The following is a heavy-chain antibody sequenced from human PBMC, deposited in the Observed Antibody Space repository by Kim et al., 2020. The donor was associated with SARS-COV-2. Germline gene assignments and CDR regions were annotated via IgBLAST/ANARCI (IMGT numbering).Heavy chain of an antibody. CDR3: ARRNYYGSGSYFWENNWFDP. D-gene: IGHD3-10*01. J-gene: IGHJ5*02. V-gene: IGHV5-51*01. CDR1: GYSFTNYW. CDR2: IYSGDSDT. Sequence: GESLKISCKGSGYSFTNYWIGWVRQMPGKGLEWMGIIYSGDSDTRYSPPFQGQVTISADKSISTAYLQWSSLKASDTAMYYCARRNYYGSGSYFWENNWFDPWGQGTLVTVSS.